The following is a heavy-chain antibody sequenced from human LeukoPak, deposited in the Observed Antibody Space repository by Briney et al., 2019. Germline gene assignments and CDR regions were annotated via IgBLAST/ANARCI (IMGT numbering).Heavy chain of an antibody. CDR2: INHSGST. CDR3: AVNPNPGDYYYGMDV. D-gene: IGHD4-17*01. V-gene: IGHV4-34*01. Sequence: SETLSLTCAVYGGSFSGYYWSWIRQPPGKGLEWIGEINHSGSTNYNPSLKSRVTISVDTSKNQFSLKLSSVTAADTAVYYCAVNPNPGDYYYGMDVWGQGTTVTVSS. J-gene: IGHJ6*02. CDR1: GGSFSGYY.